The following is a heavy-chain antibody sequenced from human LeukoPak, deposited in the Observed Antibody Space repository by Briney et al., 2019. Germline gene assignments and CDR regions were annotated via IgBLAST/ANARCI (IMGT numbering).Heavy chain of an antibody. V-gene: IGHV1-69*10. CDR1: GGTFSSYA. J-gene: IGHJ4*02. CDR2: IIPILGIA. Sequence: APVTVSCKASGGTFSSYAISWVRQAPGQWLEWMGGIIPILGIANYAQKFQGRVTITADKSTNTAYMELSSLRSEDTAVYYCARDLFFDSSGYDYWGQGTLVTVSS. D-gene: IGHD3-22*01. CDR3: ARDLFFDSSGYDY.